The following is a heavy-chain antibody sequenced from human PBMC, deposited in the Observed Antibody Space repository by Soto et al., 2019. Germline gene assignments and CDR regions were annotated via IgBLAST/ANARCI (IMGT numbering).Heavy chain of an antibody. J-gene: IGHJ4*02. D-gene: IGHD1-26*01. CDR2: IGPESGAT. CDR3: GRGRSGQIVIFY. V-gene: IGHV1-2*02. CDR1: GYTFTGHY. Sequence: ASVKVSCKTSGYTFTGHYIHWVRQAPQQGPEWMGEIGPESGATRYAQKFRGRVTMTMDTSITTVYMELKNPSPDDTAVYYCGRGRSGQIVIFYWGQGTPVTVS.